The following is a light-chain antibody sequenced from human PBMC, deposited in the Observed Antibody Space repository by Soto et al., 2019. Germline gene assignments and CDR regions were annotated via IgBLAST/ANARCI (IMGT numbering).Light chain of an antibody. Sequence: EFVLTQSPGTLSLSPGERATLSCRASQTVRNNYLAWYQQKPGQAPRLLIYDASNRATGIPDRFSGSGSGTDFNLIISRLEPEDSAVYYCQYYDTSPAWTFGQGTKVDIK. CDR2: DAS. CDR3: QYYDTSPAWT. V-gene: IGKV3-20*01. J-gene: IGKJ1*01. CDR1: QTVRNNY.